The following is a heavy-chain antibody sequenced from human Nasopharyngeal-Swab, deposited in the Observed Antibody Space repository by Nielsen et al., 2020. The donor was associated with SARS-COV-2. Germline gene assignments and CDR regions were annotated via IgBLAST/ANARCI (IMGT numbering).Heavy chain of an antibody. CDR3: ARDPSHYNYYDSSGKGGY. CDR1: GFTFSSSW. CDR2: IKQDGSEK. Sequence: GESLKISCAASGFTFSSSWMSWFRHAPGKGLEWVANIKQDGSEKYYVDSVKGRFTISRDNAKNSLYLQMNSLRAEDTAVYYCARDPSHYNYYDSSGKGGYWGQGTLVTVSS. D-gene: IGHD3-22*01. J-gene: IGHJ4*02. V-gene: IGHV3-7*01.